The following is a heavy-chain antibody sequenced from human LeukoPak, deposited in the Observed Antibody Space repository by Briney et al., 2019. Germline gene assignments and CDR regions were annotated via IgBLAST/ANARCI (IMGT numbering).Heavy chain of an antibody. V-gene: IGHV4-39*07. CDR3: ARGRRKRWLQFDLSSDAFDI. Sequence: SETLSLTCTVSGGSISSSNYYWGWIRQSPGKGLEWIGSIYYSGSTYYSPSLKSRVTISVDTSKNQFSLKLSSVTAADTAVYYCARGRRKRWLQFDLSSDAFDIWGQGTMVTVSS. CDR1: GGSISSSNYY. J-gene: IGHJ3*02. CDR2: IYYSGST. D-gene: IGHD5-24*01.